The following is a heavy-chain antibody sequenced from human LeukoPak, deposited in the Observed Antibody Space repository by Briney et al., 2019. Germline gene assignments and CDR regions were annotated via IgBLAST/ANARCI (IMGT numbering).Heavy chain of an antibody. CDR2: IYTSGST. J-gene: IGHJ4*02. CDR1: GGSISSYY. Sequence: PSETLSLTCTVSGGSISSYYWSWIRQPAGKGLEWIGRIYTSGSTNYNPSLKSRVTMSVDTSKNQFSLKLSSVTAADTAVYYCARTPLSIGYYVFDYWGRGILVTVSS. D-gene: IGHD3-22*01. CDR3: ARTPLSIGYYVFDY. V-gene: IGHV4-4*07.